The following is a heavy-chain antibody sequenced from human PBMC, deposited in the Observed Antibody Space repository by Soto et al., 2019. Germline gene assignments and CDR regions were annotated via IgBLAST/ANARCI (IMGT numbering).Heavy chain of an antibody. CDR2: TFYRSKWYY. D-gene: IGHD1-26*01. CDR3: SRRLKLGADYYGMDV. J-gene: IGHJ6*02. Sequence: PSQTLPLTCAISGGSVSSTRAAWNCIRQSPSRGLEWLGRTFYRSKWYYDYAVSVKSRITINPDTSKNQFSLQLNSVTPEDTAVYYCSRRLKLGADYYGMDVWGQGPTVTVSS. CDR1: GGSVSSTRAA. V-gene: IGHV6-1*01.